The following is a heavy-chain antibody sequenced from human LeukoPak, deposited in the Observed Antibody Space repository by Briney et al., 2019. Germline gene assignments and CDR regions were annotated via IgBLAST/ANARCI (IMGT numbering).Heavy chain of an antibody. CDR1: GFTFSTYT. J-gene: IGHJ4*02. V-gene: IGHV3-23*01. CDR3: AKDTAMEGSVDY. Sequence: PGGSLTLSCAASGFTFSTYTMYWVRHPPGKRLEWVSIIGNNGGGIHYADSVKGRFTISRDNFKNALYLQMNSLRVEDTAVYYCAKDTAMEGSVDYWGQGTLVTASS. D-gene: IGHD5-18*01. CDR2: IGNNGGGI.